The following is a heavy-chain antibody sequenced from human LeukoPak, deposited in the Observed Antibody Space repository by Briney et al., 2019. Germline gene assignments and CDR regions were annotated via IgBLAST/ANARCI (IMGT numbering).Heavy chain of an antibody. J-gene: IGHJ4*02. CDR3: ARAPYYYDSSGYSGPLDY. Sequence: SETLSLTCTVSGGSISSGGYYWSWIRQHPGKGLEWIGYIYYSGSTYYNPSLKSRVTISVDTSKNQFSLKLSSVTAADTAVYDCARAPYYYDSSGYSGPLDYWGQGTLVTVSS. CDR1: GGSISSGGYY. CDR2: IYYSGST. D-gene: IGHD3-22*01. V-gene: IGHV4-31*03.